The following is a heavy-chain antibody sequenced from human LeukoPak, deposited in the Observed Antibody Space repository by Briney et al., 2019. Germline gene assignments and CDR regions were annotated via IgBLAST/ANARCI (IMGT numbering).Heavy chain of an antibody. J-gene: IGHJ4*02. CDR3: ARLSSSWYFFDY. V-gene: IGHV4-59*08. CDR2: IYYSGST. CDR1: GGSISSYY. Sequence: SETLSLTCTGSGGSISSYYWSWIRQPPGKGLEWIGYIYYSGSTNYNPSLKSRVTISVDTSKNQFSLKLSSVTAADTAVYYCARLSSSWYFFDYWGQGTLVTVSS. D-gene: IGHD6-13*01.